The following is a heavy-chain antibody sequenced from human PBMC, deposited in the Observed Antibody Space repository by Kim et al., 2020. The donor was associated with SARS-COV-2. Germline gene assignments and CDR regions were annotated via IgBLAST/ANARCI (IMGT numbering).Heavy chain of an antibody. CDR1: GFTVSSNY. CDR3: ARDAVSYGMDV. D-gene: IGHD3-16*01. CDR2: IYSGGST. Sequence: GGSLRLSCAASGFTVSSNYMSWVRQAPGKGLEWVSVIYSGGSTYYADSVKGRFTISRDNSKNTLYLQMNGLRAEDTAVYYCARDAVSYGMDVWGQGTTVTVSS. V-gene: IGHV3-53*01. J-gene: IGHJ6*02.